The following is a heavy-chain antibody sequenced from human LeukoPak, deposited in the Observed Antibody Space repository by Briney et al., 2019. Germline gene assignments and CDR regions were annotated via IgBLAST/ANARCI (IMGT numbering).Heavy chain of an antibody. V-gene: IGHV3-21*01. Sequence: GRSLRLSCATSGFTFSNSDMNWVRQAPGKGLEWVSSITTTSSYIYYADSVRGRFTISRDNAKNSLYLHMDSLRAEDTAVYYCARSGCPGGSCYLRYSWLDLWGRGTLVTVSS. J-gene: IGHJ5*02. CDR2: ITTTSSYI. CDR1: GFTFSNSD. D-gene: IGHD2-15*01. CDR3: ARSGCPGGSCYLRYSWLDL.